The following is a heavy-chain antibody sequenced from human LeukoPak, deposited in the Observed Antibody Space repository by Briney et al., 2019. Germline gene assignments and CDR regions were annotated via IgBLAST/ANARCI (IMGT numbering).Heavy chain of an antibody. D-gene: IGHD3-9*01. V-gene: IGHV4-39*07. J-gene: IGHJ5*02. CDR2: IYYSGST. Sequence: SETLSLTCTVSGGSISSSSYYWGWIRQPPGKGLEWIGSIYYSGSTYYNPSLKSQATISVDTSKNQSSLKLSSVTAADTAVYYCARAEAHYDILTGYPHSRRFDPWGQGTLVTVSS. CDR3: ARAEAHYDILTGYPHSRRFDP. CDR1: GGSISSSSYY.